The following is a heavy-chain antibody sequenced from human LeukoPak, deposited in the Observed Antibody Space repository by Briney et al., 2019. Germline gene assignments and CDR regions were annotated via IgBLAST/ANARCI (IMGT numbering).Heavy chain of an antibody. CDR1: GYTFTGYY. V-gene: IGHV1-18*04. J-gene: IGHJ4*02. CDR2: ISAYNGNT. Sequence: VASVKVSCKASGYTFTGYYMHWVRQAPGQGLEWMGWISAYNGNTNYAQKLQGRVTMTTDTSTSTAYMELRSLRSDDTAVYYCARSALLITPEYYFDYWGQGTLVTVSS. D-gene: IGHD3-22*01. CDR3: ARSALLITPEYYFDY.